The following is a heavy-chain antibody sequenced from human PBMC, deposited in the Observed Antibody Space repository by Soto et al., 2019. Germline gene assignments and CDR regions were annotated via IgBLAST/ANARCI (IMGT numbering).Heavy chain of an antibody. D-gene: IGHD3-3*01. CDR1: GGTFSSYA. Sequence: QVQLVQSGAEVKKPGSSVKVSCKASGGTFSSYAISWVRQAPGQGLEWMGGIIPIFGTANYEQKFQGRVTITADESTSTAYMELSSLRSEDTAVYYGARAVSRPAVDPKPLGVRWSFDYWGQGTLVTVSS. V-gene: IGHV1-69*01. CDR3: ARAVSRPAVDPKPLGVRWSFDY. J-gene: IGHJ4*02. CDR2: IIPIFGTA.